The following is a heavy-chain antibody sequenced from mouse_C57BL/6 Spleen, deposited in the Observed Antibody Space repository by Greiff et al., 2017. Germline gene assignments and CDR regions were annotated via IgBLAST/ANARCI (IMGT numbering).Heavy chain of an antibody. Sequence: ESGPGLVKPSQSLSLTCSVTGYSITSGYYWNWIRQFPGNKLEWMGYMSYDGSNNYNPSLKNLISITRYTSKNQFFLKLNSVTTEDTATYDCARDGSNYGYFDYWGQGTTLTVSS. J-gene: IGHJ2*01. CDR1: GYSITSGYY. V-gene: IGHV3-6*01. CDR3: ARDGSNYGYFDY. CDR2: MSYDGSN. D-gene: IGHD2-5*01.